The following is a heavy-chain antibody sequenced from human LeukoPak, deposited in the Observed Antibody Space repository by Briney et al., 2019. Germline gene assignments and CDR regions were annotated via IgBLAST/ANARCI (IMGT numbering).Heavy chain of an antibody. V-gene: IGHV4-39*01. Sequence: SETLSLTCSVSGDSISSSSYYWGWIRQPPGKGLEWIGNIYYTGRTYYNPSLKSRVTISVDTSKNQFSLKLSSVTAADTAVYFCASQYYDLLTAWRGPIDDWGQGTLVTVSS. CDR1: GDSISSSSYY. CDR2: IYYTGRT. J-gene: IGHJ4*02. CDR3: ASQYYDLLTAWRGPIDD. D-gene: IGHD3-9*01.